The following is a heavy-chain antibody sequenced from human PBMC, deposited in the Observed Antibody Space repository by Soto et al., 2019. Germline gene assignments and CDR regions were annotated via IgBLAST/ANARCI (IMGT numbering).Heavy chain of an antibody. V-gene: IGHV4-34*01. Sequence: SETLSLTCAVYGGSFNDYHWNWIRQPPGKGLEWIGEINHGGSTNYNPSHKSRVTISVDTSKNQFSLKLSSVTAADTAVYYCAAGGGLPRYYWGQGTLVTVSS. CDR1: GGSFNDYH. J-gene: IGHJ4*02. CDR3: AAGGGLPRYY. CDR2: INHGGST. D-gene: IGHD5-12*01.